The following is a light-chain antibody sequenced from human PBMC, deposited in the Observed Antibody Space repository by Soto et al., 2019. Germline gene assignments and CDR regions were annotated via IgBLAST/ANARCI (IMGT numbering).Light chain of an antibody. CDR3: QQYNTYSSLT. J-gene: IGKJ4*01. Sequence: EIVLTQSPGTLSLSPVDRATLYCRASQSLSHNLAWYQQKPGQAPRLLIYGASTRATGIPARFSGSGSGTEFTLTISSLQPDDFATYYCQQYNTYSSLTFGGGTKVDI. V-gene: IGKV3-15*01. CDR1: QSLSHN. CDR2: GAS.